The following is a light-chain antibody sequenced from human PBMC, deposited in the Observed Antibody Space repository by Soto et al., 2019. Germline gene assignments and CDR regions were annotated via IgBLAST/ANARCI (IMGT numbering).Light chain of an antibody. CDR2: LGS. Sequence: ILMTQSPLSLPVTPGEPASISCRSSQSLLHSNGYNYLDWYLQKPGQSPQLLIYLGSNRASGVPDRFSGSGSGTDFTLKISRVEVEDVGVYYCMQPLQSWTFGQGTKVDI. CDR1: QSLLHSNGYNY. V-gene: IGKV2-28*01. J-gene: IGKJ1*01. CDR3: MQPLQSWT.